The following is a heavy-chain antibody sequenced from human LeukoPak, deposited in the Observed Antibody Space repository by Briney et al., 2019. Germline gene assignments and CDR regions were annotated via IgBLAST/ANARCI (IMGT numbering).Heavy chain of an antibody. Sequence: TSETLSLTCAVYGGSFSGYYWSWIRQPPGKGLEWIGEINHSGNINYNPSLKSRVTISIDTSKNQFSLKLSSVTAADTAVYYCARDEVGAAHWGQGTLVTVSS. CDR3: ARDEVGAAH. D-gene: IGHD1-26*01. CDR1: GGSFSGYY. CDR2: INHSGNI. J-gene: IGHJ4*02. V-gene: IGHV4-34*01.